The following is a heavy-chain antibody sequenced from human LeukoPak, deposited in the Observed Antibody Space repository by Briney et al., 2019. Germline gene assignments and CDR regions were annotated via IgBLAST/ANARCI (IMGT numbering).Heavy chain of an antibody. V-gene: IGHV3-30*03. CDR3: ARVPVTGPTAYYFDY. CDR1: GFTFSSYS. J-gene: IGHJ4*02. CDR2: ISYDGSNK. Sequence: GGSLRLSCAASGFTFSSYSMNWVRQAPGKGLEWVAVISYDGSNKYYADSVKGRFTISRDNSKNTLYLQMNSLRAEDTAVYYCARVPVTGPTAYYFDYWGQGTLVTVSS. D-gene: IGHD1-7*01.